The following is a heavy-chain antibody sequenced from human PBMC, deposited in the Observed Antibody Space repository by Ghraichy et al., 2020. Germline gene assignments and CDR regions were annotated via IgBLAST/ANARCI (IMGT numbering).Heavy chain of an antibody. CDR2: IYYSGST. CDR3: ARPIVGATKADFDY. J-gene: IGHJ4*02. CDR1: GGSISSSSYY. V-gene: IGHV4-39*01. Sequence: SETLSLTCTVSGGSISSSSYYWGWIRQPPGKGLEWIGSIYYSGSTYYNSSLKSRVTISVDTSKNQFALKLSSVTAADTAVYYCARPIVGATKADFDYWGQGTLVTVSS. D-gene: IGHD1-26*01.